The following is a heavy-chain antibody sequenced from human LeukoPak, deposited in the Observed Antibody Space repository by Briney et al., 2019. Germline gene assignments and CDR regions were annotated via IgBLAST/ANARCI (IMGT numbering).Heavy chain of an antibody. CDR1: GGTFSSYA. J-gene: IGHJ4*02. CDR2: IIPIFGTA. D-gene: IGHD6-13*01. CDR3: ASSRLYSGSWYYFDY. Sequence: VASVKVSCKASGGTFSSYAISWVRQAPGQGLEWMGGIIPIFGTANYAQKFQGRVTITADESTSTAYMELSSLRSEDTAVYYCASSRLYSGSWYYFDYWGQGTLVTVSS. V-gene: IGHV1-69*01.